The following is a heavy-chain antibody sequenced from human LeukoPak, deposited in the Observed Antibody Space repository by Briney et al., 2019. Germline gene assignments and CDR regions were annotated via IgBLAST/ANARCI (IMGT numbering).Heavy chain of an antibody. D-gene: IGHD3-9*01. CDR3: AKDVRDILTGYGDQDHAFDI. J-gene: IGHJ3*02. CDR1: GFTFDNYA. CDR2: ISWNSGSI. V-gene: IGHV3-9*01. Sequence: GRSLRLSCAASGFTFDNYAMHWVRQAPGKGLEWVSGISWNSGSIGYADSVKGRFTISRDNAKNSLYLQMNSLRAEDTALYYCAKDVRDILTGYGDQDHAFDIWGQGTMVTVSS.